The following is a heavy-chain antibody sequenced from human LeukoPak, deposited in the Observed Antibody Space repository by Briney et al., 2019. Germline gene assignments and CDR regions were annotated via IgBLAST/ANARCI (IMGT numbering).Heavy chain of an antibody. CDR1: GFTVSSNY. V-gene: IGHV3-66*01. CDR2: IYSGGGT. Sequence: PGGSLRLSCAASGFTVSSNYMSWVRQAPGKGLEWVSVIYSGGGTYYADSVKGRFTISRDNSKNTLYLQMNSLRAEDTAVYYCARDPSSSGWYGYYFDYWGQGTLVSVSS. CDR3: ARDPSSSGWYGYYFDY. D-gene: IGHD6-19*01. J-gene: IGHJ4*02.